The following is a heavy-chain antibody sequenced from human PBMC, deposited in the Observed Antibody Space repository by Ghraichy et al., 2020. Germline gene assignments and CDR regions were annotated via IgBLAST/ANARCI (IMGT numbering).Heavy chain of an antibody. Sequence: SETLSLTCAVYGGSISGYYWSWIRQPPGKGLEWIGEINHSGSTNYNPSLKSRVTISVDTSKNQFSLKLISVTAADTAVYYCARIWFDPWGQGTLVTVSS. CDR2: INHSGST. J-gene: IGHJ5*02. CDR3: ARIWFDP. V-gene: IGHV4-34*01. CDR1: GGSISGYY.